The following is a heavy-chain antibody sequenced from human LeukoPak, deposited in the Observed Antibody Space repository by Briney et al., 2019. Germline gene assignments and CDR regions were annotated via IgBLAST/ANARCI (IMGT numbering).Heavy chain of an antibody. CDR1: GGSISSYY. J-gene: IGHJ4*02. CDR3: ARRSYGDGFDY. CDR2: IYFNGNT. D-gene: IGHD5-18*01. V-gene: IGHV4-59*05. Sequence: SETLSLTCTVSGGSISSYYWSWIRQPPGKGLEWIGSIYFNGNTYYNPSLKSRVTISVDTSKTQFSLRLTSVTAADTAVYYCARRSYGDGFDYWGQGTLVTVSS.